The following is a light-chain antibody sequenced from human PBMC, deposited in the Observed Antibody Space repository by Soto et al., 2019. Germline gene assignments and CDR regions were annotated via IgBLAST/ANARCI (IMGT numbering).Light chain of an antibody. Sequence: EIVMTQSPATLSVSPGERATLSCRASQSVSSNLAWYQQKPGQAPRLLIYGASIRATGIPVRFSGSGSATEFTLTISSLQPEDFAVYYCQHYNNWPPWTFGQGTKVEIK. V-gene: IGKV3-15*01. CDR1: QSVSSN. CDR3: QHYNNWPPWT. CDR2: GAS. J-gene: IGKJ1*01.